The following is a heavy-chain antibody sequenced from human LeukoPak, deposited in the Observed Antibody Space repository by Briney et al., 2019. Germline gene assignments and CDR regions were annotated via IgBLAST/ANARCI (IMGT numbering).Heavy chain of an antibody. CDR1: GFTFSSYG. D-gene: IGHD3-10*01. CDR2: ISYDGSNK. Sequence: GGSLRLSCAASGFTFSSYGMHWVRQAPGKGLEGVAVISYDGSNKYYADSAKGRFTISRDNSKNTLYLQMNTLRAEDTAVYYCAKGGMVRGVIRYYFDYWGQGTLVTVSS. V-gene: IGHV3-30*18. J-gene: IGHJ4*02. CDR3: AKGGMVRGVIRYYFDY.